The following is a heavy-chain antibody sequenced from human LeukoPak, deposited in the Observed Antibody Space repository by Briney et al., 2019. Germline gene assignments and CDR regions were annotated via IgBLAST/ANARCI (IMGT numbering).Heavy chain of an antibody. D-gene: IGHD5-18*01. CDR1: GFTYREYD. CDR3: AIIFLHDNTAYYLFDY. V-gene: IGHV3-30-3*01. Sequence: GGSLRLSCAASGFTYREYDMHWVHQAPGKGLEGMAVISYDRRNTYYADSVKGRFTLSRDNSKNTLYLQMPSMRPDDTGVYYCAIIFLHDNTAYYLFDYWGEGALLTVSS. CDR2: ISYDRRNT. J-gene: IGHJ4*02.